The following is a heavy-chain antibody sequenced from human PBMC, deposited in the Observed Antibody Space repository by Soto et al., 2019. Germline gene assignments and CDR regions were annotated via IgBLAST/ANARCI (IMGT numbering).Heavy chain of an antibody. CDR2: IWYDGSKK. Sequence: QVQLVESGGGVVQPGRSLRLSCAASGFPFSTYGIHWVRQAPGKGLEWLAVIWYDGSKKYYADSVQGRFTISRDNSENIGYLQMNGLRADDTAVYYCVKDHCGGDCYSNPYFDYWGQGTLVTVSS. D-gene: IGHD2-21*02. CDR1: GFPFSTYG. V-gene: IGHV3-33*06. J-gene: IGHJ4*02. CDR3: VKDHCGGDCYSNPYFDY.